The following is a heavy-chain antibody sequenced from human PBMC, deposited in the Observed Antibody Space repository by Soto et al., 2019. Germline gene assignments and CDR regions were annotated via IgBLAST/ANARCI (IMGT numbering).Heavy chain of an antibody. V-gene: IGHV4-30-4*01. CDR2: IFYSGTT. CDR1: CGSGSNGGHY. J-gene: IGHJ5*02. Sequence: PSETLCLTCTVFCGSGSNGGHYRSWIRQPPGKGLECIGYIFYSGTTYYNPSLKSRVTISVDTSKNQFSLKLNSVTAADTAVYYCARITTAFDPWGQGTLVTVSS. D-gene: IGHD2-2*01. CDR3: ARITTAFDP.